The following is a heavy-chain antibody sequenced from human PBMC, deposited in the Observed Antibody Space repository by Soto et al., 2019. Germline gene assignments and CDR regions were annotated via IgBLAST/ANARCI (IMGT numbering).Heavy chain of an antibody. J-gene: IGHJ3*01. CDR1: GFTFSTYG. D-gene: IGHD5-12*01. V-gene: IGHV3-30*18. CDR2: ISYDGSDK. Sequence: GGTLRLSCAACGFTFSTYGMHWVRQAAGKGLEGVTGISYDGSDKYHVDSEKGLFTIFRDDSKNTLYLQMNSLRAEDTAVYYCAKDRNSGDDYPYFDVCVGGGQGTIVTASS. CDR3: AKDRNSGDDYPYFDVCVG.